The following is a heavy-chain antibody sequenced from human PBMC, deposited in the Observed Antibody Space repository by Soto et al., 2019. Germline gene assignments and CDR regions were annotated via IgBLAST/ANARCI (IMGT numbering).Heavy chain of an antibody. D-gene: IGHD3-10*01. CDR2: IYYNGST. V-gene: IGHV4-39*07. Sequence: ASETRSLTCSVSGASVSRNTLYWGWIRQPPGKRLESIANIYYNGSTYYNPSLKSRVTISVDTSKNQFSLKLSSVTAADTAVYYCARGYGSGSYGLDDAFDIWGQGTMVPVS. CDR1: GASVSRNTLY. J-gene: IGHJ3*02. CDR3: ARGYGSGSYGLDDAFDI.